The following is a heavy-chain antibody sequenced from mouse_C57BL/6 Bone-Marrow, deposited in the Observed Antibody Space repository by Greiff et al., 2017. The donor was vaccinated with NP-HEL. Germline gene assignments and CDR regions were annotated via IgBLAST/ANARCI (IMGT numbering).Heavy chain of an antibody. Sequence: QVQLQQPGAELVKPGASVKLSCKASGYTFTSYWMQWVKQRPGQGLEWIGEIDPSDSYTNYNQKFKGKATLTVDTSSSTAYMQLSSLTSEDSAVYYCARDLMDYGGQGTSVTVSS. CDR1: GYTFTSYW. J-gene: IGHJ4*01. V-gene: IGHV1-50*01. CDR3: ARDLMDY. CDR2: IDPSDSYT.